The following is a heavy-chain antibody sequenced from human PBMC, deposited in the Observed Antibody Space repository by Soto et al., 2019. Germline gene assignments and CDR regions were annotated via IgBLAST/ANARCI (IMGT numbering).Heavy chain of an antibody. Sequence: EVQLLESGGGLVQPGGSLRLSCAGSGFICRNYGMSWVRQAPGKGLEWVSAISGDGTGTYYADSVKGRFAISRDNSRNTLYLQMSSLRAEDTALYYCVFYDVLTGYDHWGQGTLVTVSS. CDR3: VFYDVLTGYDH. V-gene: IGHV3-23*01. J-gene: IGHJ5*02. D-gene: IGHD3-9*01. CDR2: ISGDGTGT. CDR1: GFICRNYG.